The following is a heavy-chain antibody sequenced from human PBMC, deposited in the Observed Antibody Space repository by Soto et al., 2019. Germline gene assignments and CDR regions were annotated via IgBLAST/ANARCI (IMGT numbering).Heavy chain of an antibody. CDR3: ARDVITMIVVVKRWFAP. CDR1: GGSFSGYY. Sequence: SETLSLTCAVYGGSFSGYYWSWIRQPPGKGLEWIGEINHSGSTNYNPSLKSRVTISVDTSKYQFSLKLSSVTAADTAVYYCARDVITMIVVVKRWFAPRGQGTLVTVSS. V-gene: IGHV4-34*01. CDR2: INHSGST. J-gene: IGHJ5*02. D-gene: IGHD3-22*01.